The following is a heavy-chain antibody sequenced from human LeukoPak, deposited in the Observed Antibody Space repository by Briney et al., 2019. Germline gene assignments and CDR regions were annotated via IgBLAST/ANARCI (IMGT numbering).Heavy chain of an antibody. D-gene: IGHD2-15*01. V-gene: IGHV3-23*01. CDR1: GFTFSSYA. J-gene: IGHJ4*02. Sequence: PGGSLRLSCAASGFTFSSYAMSWVRQAPGKGLEWVSAISGSGGSTYYADSVKGRFTISRDNAKNSLYLQMNSLRAEDTAVYYCAREGLWRLGYCSGGSCYSPDYWGQGTLVTVSS. CDR2: ISGSGGST. CDR3: AREGLWRLGYCSGGSCYSPDY.